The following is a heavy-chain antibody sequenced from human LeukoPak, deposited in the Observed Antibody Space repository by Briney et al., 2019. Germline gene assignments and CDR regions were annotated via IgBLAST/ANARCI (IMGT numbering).Heavy chain of an antibody. CDR3: ARRAGAYSHPYDY. CDR2: INSDGSST. CDR1: GFTFSGFW. V-gene: IGHV3-74*01. Sequence: GGSLRLSCAASGFTFSGFWMHWVRQTPGKGLVGVSRINSDGSSTNCADSVKGRFTISRDNSKNTLYLQMNSLRAEDTAVYYCARRAGAYSHPYDYWGQGTLVTVSS. J-gene: IGHJ4*02. D-gene: IGHD4/OR15-4a*01.